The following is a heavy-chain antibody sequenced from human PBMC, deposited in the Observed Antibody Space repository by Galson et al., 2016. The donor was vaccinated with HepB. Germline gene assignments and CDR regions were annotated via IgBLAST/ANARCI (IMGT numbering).Heavy chain of an antibody. CDR3: ARDDSGGWYGFHYGMDV. D-gene: IGHD6-19*01. CDR2: IYYSGRT. Sequence: ETLSLTCTVSGASISGYYLRWIRQPPGKGLEWIGYIYYSGRTNYNPSLKSRVTISVDPSKNQFSLKLSSVTAADTAVYYCARDDSGGWYGFHYGMDVWGQGTTVTVSS. J-gene: IGHJ6*02. V-gene: IGHV4-59*01. CDR1: GASISGYY.